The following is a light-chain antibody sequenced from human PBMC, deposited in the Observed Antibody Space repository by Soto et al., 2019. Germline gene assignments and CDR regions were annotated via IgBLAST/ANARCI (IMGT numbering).Light chain of an antibody. CDR2: GAS. CDR1: QSVSTNY. J-gene: IGKJ3*01. CDR3: NQYGSTPFT. Sequence: EIVLTQSPGTLSLSPGDRATLSCRASQSVSTNYLAWYQQSLGQAPRLLIYGASSRATGIPDRFSGNGSGTDFTLTISSLEPEDFAVYYCNQYGSTPFTFGPGTKVDIK. V-gene: IGKV3-20*01.